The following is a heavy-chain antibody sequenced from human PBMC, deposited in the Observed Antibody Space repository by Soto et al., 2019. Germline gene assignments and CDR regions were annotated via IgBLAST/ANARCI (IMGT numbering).Heavy chain of an antibody. CDR2: ISAYNGNT. J-gene: IGHJ6*02. CDR1: GYTFTSYG. CDR3: ARPKGDYDFWSGYSRNGYYYYYGMDV. Sequence: ASVKVSCKASGYTFTSYGISWVRQAPGQGLEWMGWISAYNGNTNYAQKLQGRVTMTTDTSTSTAYMELRSLRSDDTAVYYCARPKGDYDFWSGYSRNGYYYYYGMDVWGQGTRVTSP. V-gene: IGHV1-18*01. D-gene: IGHD3-3*01.